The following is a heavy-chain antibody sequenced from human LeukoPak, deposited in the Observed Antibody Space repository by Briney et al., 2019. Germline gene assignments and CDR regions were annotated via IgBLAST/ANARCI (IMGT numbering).Heavy chain of an antibody. CDR2: INSDGSST. J-gene: IGHJ6*03. CDR1: GFTFSSYW. CDR3: ARSTTHPYYNYMDV. V-gene: IGHV3-74*01. D-gene: IGHD4-17*01. Sequence: GGSLRLSCAASGFTFSSYWMHWVRQAPGKGLVWVSRINSDGSSTSYADSVKGRFTISRDNAKNTLYLQMNSLRVEDTAVYYCARSTTHPYYNYMDVWGKETTVTLSS.